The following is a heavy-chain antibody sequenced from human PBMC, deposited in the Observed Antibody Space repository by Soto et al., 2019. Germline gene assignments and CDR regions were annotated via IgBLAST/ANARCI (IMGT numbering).Heavy chain of an antibody. Sequence: GGSLRLSCAASGFTFSGSAMHWVRQASGKGLEWVGRIRSKANSYATAYAASVKGRFTISRDDSKNTLYLQMNSLRAEDTAVYYCVNPHLYILTGPQGQAYWGQGTPVTVSS. V-gene: IGHV3-73*01. D-gene: IGHD3-9*01. J-gene: IGHJ4*02. CDR1: GFTFSGSA. CDR3: VNPHLYILTGPQGQAY. CDR2: IRSKANSYAT.